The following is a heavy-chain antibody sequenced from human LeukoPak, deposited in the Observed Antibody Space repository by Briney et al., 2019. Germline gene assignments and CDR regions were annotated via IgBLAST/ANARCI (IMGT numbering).Heavy chain of an antibody. CDR3: AKDLRRRYFDWFLDGVYYYGMDV. Sequence: GGSLRLSCAASGFTFSSYGMHWVRQAPGKGLEWVAVISYDGSNKYYADSVKGRFTISRDNSKNTLYLQMNSLRAEDTAVYYCAKDLRRRYFDWFLDGVYYYGMDVWGQGTTVTVSS. J-gene: IGHJ6*02. D-gene: IGHD3-9*01. V-gene: IGHV3-30*18. CDR1: GFTFSSYG. CDR2: ISYDGSNK.